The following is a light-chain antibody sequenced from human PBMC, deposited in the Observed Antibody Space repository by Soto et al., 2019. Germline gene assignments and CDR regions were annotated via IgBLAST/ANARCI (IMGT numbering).Light chain of an antibody. CDR2: GAS. CDR3: QQYGSSPPT. Sequence: IVLTQSPGTLSLSPGEGATLSCRASQSVSSSYLAWYQQKPGQAPRLLIYGASSRATGIPDRFSGSGSGTDFTLTISRLEPEDFAVYYCQQYGSSPPTFGQGTKVDTK. J-gene: IGKJ1*01. V-gene: IGKV3-20*01. CDR1: QSVSSSY.